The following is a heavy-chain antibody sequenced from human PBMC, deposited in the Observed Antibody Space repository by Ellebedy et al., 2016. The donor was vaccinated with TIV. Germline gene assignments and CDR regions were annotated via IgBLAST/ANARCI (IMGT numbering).Heavy chain of an antibody. J-gene: IGHJ4*02. CDR2: ISSSSSYI. CDR3: ARDLVVVRERHFDY. Sequence: GESLKISCAASGFTFSSYSMNWVRQAPGKGLEWVSSISSSSSYIYYADSVKGRFTISSDNAKNSLYLQMKSLRAEDTAVYYCARDLVVVRERHFDYWGQGTLVTVSS. CDR1: GFTFSSYS. D-gene: IGHD2-15*01. V-gene: IGHV3-21*01.